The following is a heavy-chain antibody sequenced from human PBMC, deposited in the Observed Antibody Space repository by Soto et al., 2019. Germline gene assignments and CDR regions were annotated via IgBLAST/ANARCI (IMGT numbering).Heavy chain of an antibody. CDR3: ARLPGVRGVFDGFNV. J-gene: IGHJ3*01. CDR2: IDPSDSQT. V-gene: IGHV5-10-1*01. D-gene: IGHD3-10*01. Sequence: GESLKISCKGSGYSFAGYWITWVRQKPGKGLEWMGRIDPSDSQTYYSPSFRGHVTISVTKSITTVFLQWSSLRASDTAMYFCARLPGVRGVFDGFNVWGQGTMVTVSS. CDR1: GYSFAGYW.